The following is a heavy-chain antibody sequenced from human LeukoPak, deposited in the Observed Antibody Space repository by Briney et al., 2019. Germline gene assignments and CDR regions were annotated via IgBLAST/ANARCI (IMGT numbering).Heavy chain of an antibody. J-gene: IGHJ5*02. V-gene: IGHV1-2*02. CDR2: INPNSGGT. D-gene: IGHD6-19*01. CDR3: AREKRVAGSRGGFDP. CDR1: GYTFTGYY. Sequence: ASVKVSCKASGYTFTGYYMHWVRQAPGQGLEWMGWINPNSGGTNFAQKFQGRVTMTRDTSISTAYMELSRLRSDDTAVYYCAREKRVAGSRGGFDPWGQGTLVTVST.